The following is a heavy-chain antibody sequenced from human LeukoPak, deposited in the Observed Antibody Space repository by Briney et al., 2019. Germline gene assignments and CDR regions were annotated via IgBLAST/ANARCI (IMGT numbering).Heavy chain of an antibody. V-gene: IGHV1-18*01. CDR1: GYTFTSYG. Sequence: ASVKVSCKASGYTFTSYGISWVRQAPGQGLEWMGWISAYNGNTNYAQKLQGRVTMTTDTSTSTDYMELRSLRSDDTAVYYCARVTRITMIVVVILDAFDIWGQGTMVTVSS. D-gene: IGHD3-22*01. CDR3: ARVTRITMIVVVILDAFDI. J-gene: IGHJ3*02. CDR2: ISAYNGNT.